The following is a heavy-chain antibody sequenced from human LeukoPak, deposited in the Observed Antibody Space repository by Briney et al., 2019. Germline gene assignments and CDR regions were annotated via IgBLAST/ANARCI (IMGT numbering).Heavy chain of an antibody. Sequence: ASVKVSCKASAGTFSSYAISWVRQAPGQGLEWMGRIIPIFGTANYAQKFQGRVTITTDESTSTAYMELSSLRSEDTAVSYCAREGDSYGLTYFDYWGQGTLVTVSS. J-gene: IGHJ4*02. CDR2: IIPIFGTA. V-gene: IGHV1-69*05. CDR1: AGTFSSYA. D-gene: IGHD5-18*01. CDR3: AREGDSYGLTYFDY.